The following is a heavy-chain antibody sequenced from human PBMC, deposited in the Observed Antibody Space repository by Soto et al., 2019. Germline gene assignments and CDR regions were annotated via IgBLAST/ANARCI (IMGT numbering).Heavy chain of an antibody. Sequence: PSETLSLTCAVYGGSFSGYYWSWIRQPPGKGLEWIGEINHSGSTNYNPSLKSRVTISVDTSKNQFSLKLSSVTAADTAVYYCARPQHDAFDIWGQGTMVTVSS. CDR1: GGSFSGYY. J-gene: IGHJ3*02. V-gene: IGHV4-34*01. CDR3: ARPQHDAFDI. D-gene: IGHD6-13*01. CDR2: INHSGST.